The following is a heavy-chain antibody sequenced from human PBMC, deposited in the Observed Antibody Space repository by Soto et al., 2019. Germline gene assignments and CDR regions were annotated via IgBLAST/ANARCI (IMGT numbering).Heavy chain of an antibody. Sequence: LTCTVSGDSISSGCYYWSWIRQHPGKGLEWIGYIFYSGSTFYNPSLKSRIAISVDTSKNQFSLKLSSVTAADTAVYYCARLRTYDLMTAPDYWGQGTLVTVSS. CDR1: GDSISSGCYY. V-gene: IGHV4-31*03. CDR3: ARLRTYDLMTAPDY. CDR2: IFYSGST. J-gene: IGHJ4*02. D-gene: IGHD2-21*02.